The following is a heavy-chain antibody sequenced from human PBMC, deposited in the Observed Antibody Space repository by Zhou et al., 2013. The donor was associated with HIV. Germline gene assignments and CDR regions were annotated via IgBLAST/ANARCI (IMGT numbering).Heavy chain of an antibody. Sequence: QVQLQESGPGLVKPSETLSLTCTVSGGSISSHYWNWIRQPPGKGLEWIGYIYYSGSTNYNPSLKSRVTISVEMSKNQFSLKVSSVTAADTAVYYCARDLYPASRYGMDVWGQGTHGHRL. CDR1: GGSISSHY. J-gene: IGHJ6*02. CDR3: ARDLYPASRYGMDV. V-gene: IGHV4-59*11. CDR2: IYYSGST.